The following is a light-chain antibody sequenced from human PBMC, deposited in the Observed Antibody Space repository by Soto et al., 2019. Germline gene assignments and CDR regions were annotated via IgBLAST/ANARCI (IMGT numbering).Light chain of an antibody. V-gene: IGLV2-14*01. CDR2: EVS. Sequence: QSALTQPASVSGSPGQSITISCTGTSSDVGAYNYVSWYQQHPGKAPKLMIYEVSNRPSGVSNRFSGSKSGNTASLTTSGLQAEDEADYYCISYTRNSTLVFGGGTKVTVL. CDR3: ISYTRNSTLV. J-gene: IGLJ2*01. CDR1: SSDVGAYNY.